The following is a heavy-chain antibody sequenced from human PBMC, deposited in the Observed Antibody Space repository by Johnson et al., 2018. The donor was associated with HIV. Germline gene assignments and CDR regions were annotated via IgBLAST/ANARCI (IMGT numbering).Heavy chain of an antibody. J-gene: IGHJ3*02. D-gene: IGHD6-13*01. CDR1: GFTFSDYY. Sequence: QMQLVESGGGLVKPGGSLRLSCAASGFTFSDYYMSWIRQAPGKGLEWVSYISSTGGDTYYAASVKGRFTISRDNSKNTLYLQMNKLRAEDTSVYFCAPAGPDAFDIWGQGTMVTVSS. CDR2: ISSTGGDT. V-gene: IGHV3-11*05. CDR3: APAGPDAFDI.